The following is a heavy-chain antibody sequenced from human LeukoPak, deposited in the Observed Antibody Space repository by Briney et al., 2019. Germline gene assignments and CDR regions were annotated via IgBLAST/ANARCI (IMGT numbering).Heavy chain of an antibody. J-gene: IGHJ6*02. Sequence: GASVKVSCKASGYTFTGYYMHWVRQAPGQGLEWMGWINPNSGGTNYAQKLQGRVTMTRDTSISTAYMELSRLRSDDTAVYYCARAEYYGSGSYSDPLYYYYYYGMDVWGQGTTVTVSS. CDR2: INPNSGGT. V-gene: IGHV1-2*02. D-gene: IGHD3-10*01. CDR3: ARAEYYGSGSYSDPLYYYYYYGMDV. CDR1: GYTFTGYY.